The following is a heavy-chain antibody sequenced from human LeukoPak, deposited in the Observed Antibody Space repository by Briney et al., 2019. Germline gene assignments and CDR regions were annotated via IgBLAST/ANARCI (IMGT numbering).Heavy chain of an antibody. V-gene: IGHV3-74*01. CDR2: INTDGTVT. CDR1: AFTFSKYW. Sequence: GGSLRLSCAASAFTFSKYWMLWVRQAPGKGLESVSRINTDGTVTTYADSVKGRFTVSRDNADNTMFLQMNSVRDQDTAVYYCATKQWLAPPPDSWGQGTPVTVSS. D-gene: IGHD6-19*01. CDR3: ATKQWLAPPPDS. J-gene: IGHJ4*02.